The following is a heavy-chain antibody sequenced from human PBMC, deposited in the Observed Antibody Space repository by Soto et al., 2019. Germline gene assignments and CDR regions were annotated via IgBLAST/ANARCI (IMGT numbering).Heavy chain of an antibody. CDR1: GYTFTSYG. D-gene: IGHD2-2*01. J-gene: IGHJ6*03. CDR3: ARVVPAAMWDYYYYMDV. Sequence: GASVKVSCKASGYTFTSYGISWVRQAPGQGLEWMGWISAYNGNTNYAQKLQGRVTMTTDTSTSTAYMELRSLRSDDTAVYYCARVVPAAMWDYYYYMDVWGKGTTVTVSS. CDR2: ISAYNGNT. V-gene: IGHV1-18*01.